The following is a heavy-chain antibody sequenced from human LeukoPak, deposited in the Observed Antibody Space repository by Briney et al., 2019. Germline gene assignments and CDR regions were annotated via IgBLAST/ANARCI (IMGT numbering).Heavy chain of an antibody. D-gene: IGHD3-22*01. CDR2: INHSGST. Sequence: PSETLSLTCAVYGGSFSGYYWSWIRQPPGKGLEWIGEINHSGSTNYNPSLKSRVTISVDTSKNQFSLKLRSVTAADTAVYYCARRPPRGYYYDSTNWFDPWGQGTLVTVSS. V-gene: IGHV4-34*01. J-gene: IGHJ5*02. CDR3: ARRPPRGYYYDSTNWFDP. CDR1: GGSFSGYY.